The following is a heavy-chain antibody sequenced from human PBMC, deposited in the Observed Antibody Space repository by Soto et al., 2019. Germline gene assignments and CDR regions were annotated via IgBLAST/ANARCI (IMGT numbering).Heavy chain of an antibody. V-gene: IGHV4-34*01. CDR1: GESFSGYY. D-gene: IGHD3-9*01. CDR3: ARGWVGTGSHYFRF. Sequence: SETLSLTCAVYGESFSGYYWSWIRQPPGKGLEWIGEINRSRSTNHNPSLKSRDNISVDTSKNQFSLKLNSVTAADTAVYYCARGWVGTGSHYFRFWGQGTRVTVS. J-gene: IGHJ4*02. CDR2: INRSRST.